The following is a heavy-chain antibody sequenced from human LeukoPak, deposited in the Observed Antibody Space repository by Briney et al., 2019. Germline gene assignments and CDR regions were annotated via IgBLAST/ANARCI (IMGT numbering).Heavy chain of an antibody. CDR3: VKDYSTIAAAANPLFDY. V-gene: IGHV1-58*01. CDR1: GFTFTSSA. D-gene: IGHD6-13*01. J-gene: IGHJ4*02. Sequence: SVKVSCKASGFTFTSSAVQWVRQARGQRLEWIGWIVVGSGNTNYAQKFQERVTITRDMSTSTVYMELSSLRSEDTAVYYCVKDYSTIAAAANPLFDYWGQGALVTVSS. CDR2: IVVGSGNT.